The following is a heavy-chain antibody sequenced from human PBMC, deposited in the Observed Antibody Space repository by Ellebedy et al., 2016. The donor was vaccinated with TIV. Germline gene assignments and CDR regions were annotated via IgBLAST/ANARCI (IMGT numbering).Heavy chain of an antibody. D-gene: IGHD3-10*01. J-gene: IGHJ4*02. Sequence: GESLKISCAASGFRCEGYWMSWVRQAPGKGPEWVSGISWDSNYIGYADSVKGRFTISRDNAKHSLYLEMSSLRVEDTAVYYCARLADLWFGEIFDWGQGTLVTVSS. CDR3: ARLADLWFGEIFD. V-gene: IGHV3-20*04. CDR1: GFRCEGYW. CDR2: ISWDSNYI.